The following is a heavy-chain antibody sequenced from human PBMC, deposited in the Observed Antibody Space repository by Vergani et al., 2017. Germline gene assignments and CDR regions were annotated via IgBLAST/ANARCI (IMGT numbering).Heavy chain of an antibody. V-gene: IGHV3-11*01. CDR2: ISSSGSTI. J-gene: IGHJ6*02. CDR1: GFTFSDYY. D-gene: IGHD5-18*01. Sequence: QVQLVESGGGLVKPGGSLRLSCAASGFTFSDYYMSWIRQAPGKGLEWVSYISSSGSTIYYADSVTGRFTISRDNAKNSLYLQMNSLRAEDTAVYYCARADTAMDPDIYYYGMDVWGQGTTVTVSS. CDR3: ARADTAMDPDIYYYGMDV.